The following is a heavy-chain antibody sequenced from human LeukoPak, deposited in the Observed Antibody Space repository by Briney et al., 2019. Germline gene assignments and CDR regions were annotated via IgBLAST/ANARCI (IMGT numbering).Heavy chain of an antibody. J-gene: IGHJ4*02. CDR3: ARETGVLYYFDY. Sequence: ASVKVSCKASGYTFTSYAMHWVRQAPGQRPEWMGWINAGNGNTKYSQEFQGRVTITRDTSASTAYMELSSLRSEDMAVYYCARETGVLYYFDYWGQGTLVTVSS. D-gene: IGHD1-1*01. CDR1: GYTFTSYA. CDR2: INAGNGNT. V-gene: IGHV1-3*03.